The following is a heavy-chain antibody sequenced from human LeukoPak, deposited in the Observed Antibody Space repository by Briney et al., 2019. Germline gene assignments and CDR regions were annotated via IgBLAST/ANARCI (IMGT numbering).Heavy chain of an antibody. J-gene: IGHJ4*02. V-gene: IGHV1-69*01. D-gene: IGHD3-3*01. CDR3: ARVVSGRYYFDY. CDR2: IIPIFGTA. CDR1: GGTFSSYA. Sequence: SSVKVSCKASGGTFSSYAISWVRQAPRQGLEWMGGIIPIFGTANYAQKFQGRVTITADESTSTAYMELSSLRSEDTAVYYCARVVSGRYYFDYWGQGTLVTVSS.